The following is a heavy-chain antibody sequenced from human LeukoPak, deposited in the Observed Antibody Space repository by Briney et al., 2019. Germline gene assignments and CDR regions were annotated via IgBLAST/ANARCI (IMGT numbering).Heavy chain of an antibody. CDR3: ARAGLKAGYCSGGSCGNTRHYYYYYMDV. J-gene: IGHJ6*03. D-gene: IGHD2-15*01. CDR1: GYTFINYY. V-gene: IGHV1-46*01. CDR2: TNPSGGTT. Sequence: GASVKVSCKASGYTFINYYMRWVRQAPGQGLEWMGITNPSGGTTSYAQNFQGRVTMTRDTSTSTVYMELSSLRSEDTAVYYCARAGLKAGYCSGGSCGNTRHYYYYYMDVWGKGTTVTISS.